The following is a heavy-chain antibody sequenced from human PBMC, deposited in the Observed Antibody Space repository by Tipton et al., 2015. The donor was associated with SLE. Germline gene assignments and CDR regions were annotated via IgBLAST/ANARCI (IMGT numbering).Heavy chain of an antibody. D-gene: IGHD7-27*01. V-gene: IGHV4-39*07. J-gene: IGHJ4*02. CDR3: ARLTPWGYDY. Sequence: TLSLTCSVSGGSISSTTYYWGWIRQPPGKGLEWIGSIFYSGSTYYNPSLKSRVTISVDTSKNQFSLRLNYVTAADTAVYYCARLTPWGYDYWGPGMLVTVSS. CDR2: IFYSGST. CDR1: GGSISSTTYY.